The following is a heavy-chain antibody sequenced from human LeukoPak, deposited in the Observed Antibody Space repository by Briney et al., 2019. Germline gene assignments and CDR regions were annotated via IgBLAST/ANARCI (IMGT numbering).Heavy chain of an antibody. J-gene: IGHJ5*02. Sequence: PSETLSLTCTVSGGSISSDDYYWSWIRQPPGKGLEWIGYIYYSGITYYNPSLKSRVTISVDTSKNQFSLKLSSVTAADTAVYYCARLANWFDPWGQGTLVTVSS. V-gene: IGHV4-30-4*01. CDR3: ARLANWFDP. CDR2: IYYSGIT. CDR1: GGSISSDDYY.